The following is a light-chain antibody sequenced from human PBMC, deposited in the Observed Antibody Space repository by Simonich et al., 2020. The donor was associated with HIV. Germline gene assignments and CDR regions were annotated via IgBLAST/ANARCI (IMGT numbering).Light chain of an antibody. CDR1: SSNTGARFA. J-gene: IGLJ3*02. Sequence: QSVLTQPPSVSGVPGQRVTISCTGSSSNTGARFAVHWYQQLPGTAPKLLICANSMRPSGIPDRFSGSKSGTSASLAITGLQAEDEADYYCQSYDSRLSTWVFGGGTKLTVL. CDR2: ANS. V-gene: IGLV1-40*01. CDR3: QSYDSRLSTWV.